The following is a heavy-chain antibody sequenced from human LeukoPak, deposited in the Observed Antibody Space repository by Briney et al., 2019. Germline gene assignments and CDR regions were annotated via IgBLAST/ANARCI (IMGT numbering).Heavy chain of an antibody. V-gene: IGHV1-18*01. CDR3: ASYPVVVTDNWFDP. CDR2: ISAYNGNT. Sequence: ASVKVSCKASGYTFTSYGISWVRQAPGQGLEWMGWISAYNGNTNYAQKLQGRVTMTTDTSTSTAYMELRSLRSDDTAVYYCASYPVVVTDNWFDPWGQGTLVTVSS. J-gene: IGHJ5*02. CDR1: GYTFTSYG. D-gene: IGHD2-21*02.